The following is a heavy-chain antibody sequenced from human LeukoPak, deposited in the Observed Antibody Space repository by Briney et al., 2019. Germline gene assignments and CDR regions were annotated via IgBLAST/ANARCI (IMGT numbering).Heavy chain of an antibody. CDR3: ASCSSWYGPGAFDI. V-gene: IGHV4-61*02. D-gene: IGHD6-13*01. CDR1: GGSIISGSYY. CDR2: IYTRGST. Sequence: SETLSFTCTVSGGSIISGSYYWSWIRQPAGKGVEWIGRIYTRGSTNYNPSLKSRVTISVDTPKNQFSLQLSSVTAADTAVYYCASCSSWYGPGAFDIWGQGTMVTVSS. J-gene: IGHJ3*02.